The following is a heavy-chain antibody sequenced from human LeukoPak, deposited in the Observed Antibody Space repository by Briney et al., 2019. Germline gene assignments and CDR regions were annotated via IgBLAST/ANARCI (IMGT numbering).Heavy chain of an antibody. CDR2: IYYSGST. CDR1: GGSISSSSYY. Sequence: SETLSLTCTVSGGSISSSSYYWGWIRQPPGKGLEWIGNIYYSGSTYYNPSLKSRVTISVDTSKNQFSLKLSSVTAADTAVYYCARDMNVGVFGVAYYWGQGTLVTVSS. V-gene: IGHV4-39*07. D-gene: IGHD3-3*01. CDR3: ARDMNVGVFGVAYY. J-gene: IGHJ4*02.